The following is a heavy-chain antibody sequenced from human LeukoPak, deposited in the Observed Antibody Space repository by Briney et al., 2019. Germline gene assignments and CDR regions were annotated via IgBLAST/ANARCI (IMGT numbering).Heavy chain of an antibody. CDR3: AKGRAAVAGKYSWFDP. Sequence: GGSLRLSCAASGFTFSNYWMKWVRQAPGKGPEWISGTSGSGGSTYYANSVKGRFTISRDNTKNTLYLQMNSLRAEDTAVYYCAKGRAAVAGKYSWFDPWGQGTLVTVSS. J-gene: IGHJ5*02. D-gene: IGHD6-19*01. CDR2: TSGSGGST. CDR1: GFTFSNYW. V-gene: IGHV3-23*01.